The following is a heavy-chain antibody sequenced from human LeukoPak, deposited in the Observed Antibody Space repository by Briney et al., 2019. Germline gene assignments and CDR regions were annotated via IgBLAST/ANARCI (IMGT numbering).Heavy chain of an antibody. CDR2: ISSSSSYI. J-gene: IGHJ4*02. D-gene: IGHD2-2*01. Sequence: PGGSLRLSCAASGFTFSSYSMNWVRQAPGKGLEWVSSISSSSSYIYYADSVKGRFTTSRDNAKNSLYLQMNSLRAEDTAVYYCARETDCSSTSCYHDYWGQGTLVTVSS. CDR1: GFTFSSYS. V-gene: IGHV3-21*01. CDR3: ARETDCSSTSCYHDY.